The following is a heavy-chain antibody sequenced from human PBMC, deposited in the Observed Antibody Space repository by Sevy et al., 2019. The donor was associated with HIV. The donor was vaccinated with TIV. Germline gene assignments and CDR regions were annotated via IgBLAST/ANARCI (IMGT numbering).Heavy chain of an antibody. CDR3: VKARYYYPSGRVHPGDY. CDR1: GFNFSRHA. Sequence: GGSLRLSCSASGFNFSRHAMHWVRQAPGKGLEYVSAISSNGGSTYDADSVKGRFTMSRDNSMDTLFLQMNSLRTEDTAVYYCVKARYYYPSGRVHPGDYWGQGTLVTVSS. V-gene: IGHV3-64D*06. D-gene: IGHD3-10*01. J-gene: IGHJ4*02. CDR2: ISSNGGST.